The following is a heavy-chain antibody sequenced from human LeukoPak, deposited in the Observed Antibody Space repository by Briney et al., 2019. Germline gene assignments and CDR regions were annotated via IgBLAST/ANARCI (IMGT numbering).Heavy chain of an antibody. Sequence: ASEKVSCKASGYTFTAYYMHWERQAPGQGLQCIGWINPNSRGTNYAQQSLGRVTMTRDTSISTAHMELSRLRSDDTAVYYCARTYCTNGVCFNWFDPWGQGTLVTVSS. CDR2: INPNSRGT. CDR3: ARTYCTNGVCFNWFDP. CDR1: GYTFTAYY. D-gene: IGHD2-8*01. V-gene: IGHV1-2*02. J-gene: IGHJ5*02.